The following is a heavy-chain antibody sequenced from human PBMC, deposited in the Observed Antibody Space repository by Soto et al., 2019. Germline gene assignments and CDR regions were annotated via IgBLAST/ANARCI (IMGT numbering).Heavy chain of an antibody. V-gene: IGHV4-34*01. CDR1: GGSFSGYY. Sequence: ASETLSLTCAVYGGSFSGYYWSWIRQPPGKGLEWIGEINHSGSTNYNPSLKSRVTISVDTSKNQFSLKLSSVTAADTAVYYCARDRRRFLEWFPYYYYYYGMDVWGQGTTVTVSS. D-gene: IGHD3-3*01. CDR3: ARDRRRFLEWFPYYYYYYGMDV. J-gene: IGHJ6*02. CDR2: INHSGST.